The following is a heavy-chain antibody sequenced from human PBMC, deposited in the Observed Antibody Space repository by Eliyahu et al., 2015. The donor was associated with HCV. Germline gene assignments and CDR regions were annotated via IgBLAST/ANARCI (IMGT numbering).Heavy chain of an antibody. CDR3: ARYPLMIVVVYAFDI. J-gene: IGHJ3*02. CDR2: INHSGST. CDR1: GGXFSGYY. Sequence: QVQLQQWGAGLLKPSATLSLTCAVYGGXFSGYYWSWIRQPPGKGLEWIGEINHSGSTNYNPSLKSRVTISVDTSKNQFSLKLSSVTAADTAVYYCARYPLMIVVVYAFDIWGQGTMVTVSS. V-gene: IGHV4-34*02. D-gene: IGHD3-22*01.